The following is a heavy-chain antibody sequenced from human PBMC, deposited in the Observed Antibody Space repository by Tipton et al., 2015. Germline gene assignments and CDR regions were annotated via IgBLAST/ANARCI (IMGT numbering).Heavy chain of an antibody. V-gene: IGHV4-59*01. CDR2: IHYSGST. J-gene: IGHJ4*02. CDR1: SDSISKYY. D-gene: IGHD4-23*01. CDR3: ARARGRHGGLFDS. Sequence: LRLSCTVSSDSISKYYWSWIRQPPGKELEWIGYIHYSGSTNYNPSLKSRVTISVDTSKTQFSLKMSSVTASDTAVYYCARARGRHGGLFDSWGQGILATVSS.